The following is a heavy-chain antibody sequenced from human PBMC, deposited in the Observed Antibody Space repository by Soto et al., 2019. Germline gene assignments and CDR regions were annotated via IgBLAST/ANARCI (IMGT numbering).Heavy chain of an antibody. J-gene: IGHJ4*02. CDR2: IYSGGNT. CDR1: GFSVSTNY. V-gene: IGHV3-53*01. CDR3: ARGWFGEN. D-gene: IGHD3-10*01. Sequence: GGSLRLSXAASGFSVSTNYMSWVRQAPGKGLEWVSVIYSGGNTYYADSVKGRFTISRDNSKNTLYLQMNSLRAEDTAVYYCARGWFGENWGQGTLVTVSS.